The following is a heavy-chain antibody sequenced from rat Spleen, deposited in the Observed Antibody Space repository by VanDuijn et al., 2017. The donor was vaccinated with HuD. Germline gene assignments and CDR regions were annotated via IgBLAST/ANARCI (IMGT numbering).Heavy chain of an antibody. J-gene: IGHJ2*01. CDR3: ARFGGDY. Sequence: QVQLKESGPGLVQPSQTLSLTCTVSGLSLTSNSVSWIRQPPGKGLEWMGVMWSGGSTYYNSALKSRLSISRDTSKSQVFLKMNSLQTEDTAMYFCARFGGDYWGQGVMVTVSS. CDR1: GLSLTSNS. D-gene: IGHD4-6*01. CDR2: MWSGGST. V-gene: IGHV2-47*01.